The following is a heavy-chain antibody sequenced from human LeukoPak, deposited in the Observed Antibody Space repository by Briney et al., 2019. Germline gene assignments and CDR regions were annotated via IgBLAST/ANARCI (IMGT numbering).Heavy chain of an antibody. CDR3: ASQPAGYYYGSGSYHYFDY. D-gene: IGHD3-10*01. V-gene: IGHV4-30-4*01. Sequence: SETLSLTCTVSGGSISSGDYYWSWIRQPPGKGLEWIGYIYYGGSTYYNPSLKSRVTISVDTSKNQFSLKLSSVTAADTAVYYCASQPAGYYYGSGSYHYFDYWGQGTLVTVSS. CDR1: GGSISSGDYY. J-gene: IGHJ4*02. CDR2: IYYGGST.